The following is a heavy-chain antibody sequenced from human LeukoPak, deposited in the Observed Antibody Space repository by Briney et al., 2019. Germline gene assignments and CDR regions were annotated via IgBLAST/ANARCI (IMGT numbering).Heavy chain of an antibody. CDR3: AKLYSGTHIREY. J-gene: IGHJ4*02. V-gene: IGHV3-30*04. Sequence: PGRSLRLSCASSGFTFSSYAMHWVRQAPGKGLEWVAVISYDGSNKYYADSVKGRFTISRDNSKNTLYLQMNSLRAEDTAVYYCAKLYSGTHIREYWGKGTLVTVSS. CDR1: GFTFSSYA. CDR2: ISYDGSNK. D-gene: IGHD1-26*01.